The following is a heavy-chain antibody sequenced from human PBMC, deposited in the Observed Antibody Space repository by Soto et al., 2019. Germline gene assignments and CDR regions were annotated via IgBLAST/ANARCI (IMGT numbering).Heavy chain of an antibody. Sequence: EVQLLESGGGLVRPGGSLRLSCAASGFSFTSYALSWVRQAPGKGLEWVSTISGSDGKTYYADSVKGRCSISRDTSKTTLYRQMKSLRVEETAVYYCSRWSFLDNWGEGPRVTVS. V-gene: IGHV3-23*01. CDR1: GFSFTSYA. D-gene: IGHD1-26*01. J-gene: IGHJ4*02. CDR3: SRWSFLDN. CDR2: ISGSDGKT.